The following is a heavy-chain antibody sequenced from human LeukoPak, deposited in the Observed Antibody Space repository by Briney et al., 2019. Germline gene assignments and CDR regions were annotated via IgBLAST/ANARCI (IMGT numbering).Heavy chain of an antibody. J-gene: IGHJ4*02. Sequence: GGSLRLSCAASGFTFSSYAMSRVRQAPGKGLEWVANIKQDGSEKSYVGSVTGRFTISRDNAKNSLYMQMNSLRAEDTAVYYCVRQRRYCSGDSCYQRTFDYWGQGTLVTVSS. CDR1: GFTFSSYA. CDR3: VRQRRYCSGDSCYQRTFDY. V-gene: IGHV3-7*01. CDR2: IKQDGSEK. D-gene: IGHD2-15*01.